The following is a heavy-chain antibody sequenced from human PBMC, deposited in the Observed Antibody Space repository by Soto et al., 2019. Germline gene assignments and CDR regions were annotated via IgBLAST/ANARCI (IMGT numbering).Heavy chain of an antibody. CDR1: GYTFTSYG. J-gene: IGHJ4*02. CDR2: ISAYNGNT. V-gene: IGHV1-18*04. Sequence: ASVKVSCKASGYTFTSYGISWVRQAPGQGLEWMGWISAYNGNTNYAQKLQGRVTMTTDTSTSTAYMELRSLRSDDTAVYYCASENYYDSSGYCYPAYWGQGTLVTVSS. D-gene: IGHD3-22*01. CDR3: ASENYYDSSGYCYPAY.